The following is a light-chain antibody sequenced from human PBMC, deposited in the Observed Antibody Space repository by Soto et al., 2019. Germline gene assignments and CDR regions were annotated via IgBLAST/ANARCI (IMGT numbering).Light chain of an antibody. CDR3: SSNESNTLYV. CDR2: EVS. Sequence: QSVLTQPASVSGSPGQSITISCTGTSSDVGSYNLVSWYQQHPGKAPKLMIYEVSKRPSGVSNRFSGSKSGNTASLTISGLQAEDDADYASSSNESNTLYVFGTVT. V-gene: IGLV2-23*02. J-gene: IGLJ1*01. CDR1: SSDVGSYNL.